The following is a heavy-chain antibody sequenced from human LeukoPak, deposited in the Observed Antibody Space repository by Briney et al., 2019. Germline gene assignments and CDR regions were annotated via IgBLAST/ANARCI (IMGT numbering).Heavy chain of an antibody. J-gene: IGHJ3*02. CDR1: GFTFSSYG. V-gene: IGHV3-30*02. CDR2: IRYDGSNK. CDR3: AKLLGGRSAWGDAFDI. Sequence: QPGGSLRLSCAASGFTFSSYGMHWVRQAPGKGLEWVAFIRYDGSNKYYADSVKGRFTISRDNSKNTLYLQMNSLRAEDTAVYYCAKLLGGRSAWGDAFDIWGQGTMVTVSS. D-gene: IGHD6-6*01.